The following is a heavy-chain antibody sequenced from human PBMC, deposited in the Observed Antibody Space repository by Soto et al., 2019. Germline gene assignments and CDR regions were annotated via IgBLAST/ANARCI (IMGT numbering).Heavy chain of an antibody. D-gene: IGHD3-10*01. V-gene: IGHV4-30-2*01. J-gene: IGHJ4*02. Sequence: QLQLQESGSGLVKPSQTLSLTCAVSGGSISSGGYSWTWIRQPPGKGLEWIGYIYHSGSTYYNPALXTXVXISVDRSKNQFSLMLSSATAAATAVYYCARGPPFGYWGQGTLVTVSS. CDR2: IYHSGST. CDR3: ARGPPFGY. CDR1: GGSISSGGYS.